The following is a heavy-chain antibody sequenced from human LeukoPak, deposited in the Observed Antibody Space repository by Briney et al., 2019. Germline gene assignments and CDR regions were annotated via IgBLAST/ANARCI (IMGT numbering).Heavy chain of an antibody. V-gene: IGHV4-30-4*01. CDR3: ASGDYDILTGYSDY. Sequence: PSQTLSLTCTVSGGSISSGDYYWSWIRQPPGKGLEWIGEINHSGSTNYNPSLKSRVTISVDTSKNQFSLKLSSVTAADTAVYYCASGDYDILTGYSDYWGQGTLVTVSS. D-gene: IGHD3-9*01. J-gene: IGHJ4*02. CDR2: INHSGST. CDR1: GGSISSGDYY.